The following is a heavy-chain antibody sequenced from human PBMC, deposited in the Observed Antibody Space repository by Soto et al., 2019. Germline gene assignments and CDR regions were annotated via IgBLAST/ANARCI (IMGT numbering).Heavy chain of an antibody. D-gene: IGHD4-4*01. J-gene: IGHJ4*02. Sequence: SETLSHTCTVSCVAVNIDYYYCAWILQPPVKGLEWIGYIHNSGRTNYTPGLKSRVSISVDRSRNQFSLKLTSVTAADTAVFYCASESSNSPEAFDIWGQGSLVTVSS. CDR1: CVAVNIDYYY. V-gene: IGHV4-61*01. CDR3: ASESSNSPEAFDI. CDR2: IHNSGRT.